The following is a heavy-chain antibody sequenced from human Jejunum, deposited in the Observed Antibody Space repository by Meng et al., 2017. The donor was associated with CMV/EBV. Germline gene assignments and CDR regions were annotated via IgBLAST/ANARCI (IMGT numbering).Heavy chain of an antibody. V-gene: IGHV5-51*01. CDR3: VRRDSSSWHNYFDL. Sequence: GYIFNRYWIAWLRRMPGKGLEWMGMIYPGDLDIRYSPSFQGQVTISVDRSISTVYLEWSSLKASDTAMYYCVRRDSSSWHNYFDLWGQGTLVTVSS. D-gene: IGHD6-13*01. CDR1: GYIFNRYW. CDR2: IYPGDLDI. J-gene: IGHJ5*02.